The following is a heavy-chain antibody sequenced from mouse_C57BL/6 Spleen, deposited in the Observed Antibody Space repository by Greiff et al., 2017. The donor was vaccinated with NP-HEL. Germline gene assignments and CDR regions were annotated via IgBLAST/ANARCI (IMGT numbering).Heavy chain of an antibody. V-gene: IGHV5-4*03. Sequence: EVKVVESGGGLVKPGGSLKLSCAASGFTFSSYAMSWVRQTPEKRLEWVATISDGGSYTYYPDNVKGRFTISRDNAKNNLYLQMSHLKSEDTAMYYCARGGSYWYFDVWGTGTTVTVSS. CDR2: ISDGGSYT. CDR1: GFTFSSYA. CDR3: ARGGSYWYFDV. J-gene: IGHJ1*03.